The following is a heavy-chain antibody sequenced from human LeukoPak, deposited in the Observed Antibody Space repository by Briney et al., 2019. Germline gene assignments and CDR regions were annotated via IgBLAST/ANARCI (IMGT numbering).Heavy chain of an antibody. CDR1: GFTFDDYA. CDR3: AKGFRQQLVPFDY. V-gene: IGHV3-9*01. CDR2: ISWSSGSI. J-gene: IGHJ4*01. D-gene: IGHD6-13*01. Sequence: GGSLRLSCAASGFTFDDYAMHWARQGPGKGPEWVSGISWSSGSIGYADSVKGRFTISRDNAKNSLYLQMNSLRPEDTALYYCAKGFRQQLVPFDYWGQGTLVTVSS.